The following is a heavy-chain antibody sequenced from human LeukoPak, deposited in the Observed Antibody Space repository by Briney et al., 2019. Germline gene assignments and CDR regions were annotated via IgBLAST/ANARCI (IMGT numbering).Heavy chain of an antibody. V-gene: IGHV3-23*01. CDR1: GFTFSSYA. Sequence: GGSLRLSCAASGFTFSSYAMSWVRQAPGKGLEWVSAISGSGGSTYYADSVKGRFTISRDNSKNTLYLQMNSLGAEDTAVYYCAKYYYGSGSFDPYYFDYWGQGTLVTVSS. CDR3: AKYYYGSGSFDPYYFDY. J-gene: IGHJ4*02. D-gene: IGHD3-10*01. CDR2: ISGSGGST.